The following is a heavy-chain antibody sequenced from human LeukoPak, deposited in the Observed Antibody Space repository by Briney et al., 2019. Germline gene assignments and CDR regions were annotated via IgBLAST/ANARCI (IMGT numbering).Heavy chain of an antibody. CDR1: GDSVSSNSAA. J-gene: IGHJ4*02. V-gene: IGHV6-1*01. CDR3: ARDTYYYDSSGRSSYYFDY. CDR2: TYYRSKWYN. Sequence: SQTLSLTCAISGDSVSSNSAAWNWIRQSPSRGLEWLGRTYYRSKWYNDYAVSVKSRITINPDTSKNQFSLQLNSVTAADTAVYYCARDTYYYDSSGRSSYYFDYWGQGALVTVSS. D-gene: IGHD3-22*01.